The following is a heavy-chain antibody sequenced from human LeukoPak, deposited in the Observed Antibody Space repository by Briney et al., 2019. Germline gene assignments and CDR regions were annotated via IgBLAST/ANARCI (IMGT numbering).Heavy chain of an antibody. CDR1: GSTFSTYW. D-gene: IGHD3-22*01. Sequence: GGSLRLSCAASGSTFSTYWMSWVRQAPGKGLEWVANIKEDGSEKYYGDSVKGRFTISRDNAKNSLYLQMNSLRAEDTAVYYCARDAIDSSGFDFDYWGQGTLVTVSS. CDR3: ARDAIDSSGFDFDY. J-gene: IGHJ4*02. V-gene: IGHV3-7*03. CDR2: IKEDGSEK.